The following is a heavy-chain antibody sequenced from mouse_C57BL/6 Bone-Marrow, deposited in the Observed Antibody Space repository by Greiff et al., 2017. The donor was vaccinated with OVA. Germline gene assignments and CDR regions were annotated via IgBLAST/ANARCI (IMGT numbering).Heavy chain of an antibody. Sequence: EVKVEESGGGLVQSGRSLRLSCATSGFTFSDFYMEWVRQAPGKGLEWIAASRNKANDYTTEYSASVKGRFIVSRDTSQSILYLQMNALRAEDTAIYYCARDNYGSSYAMDYWGQGTSVTVSS. D-gene: IGHD1-1*01. V-gene: IGHV7-1*01. J-gene: IGHJ4*01. CDR2: SRNKANDYTT. CDR3: ARDNYGSSYAMDY. CDR1: GFTFSDFY.